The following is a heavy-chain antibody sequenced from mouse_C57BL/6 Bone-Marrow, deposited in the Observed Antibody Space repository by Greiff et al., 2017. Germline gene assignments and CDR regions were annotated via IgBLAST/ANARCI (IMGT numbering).Heavy chain of an antibody. CDR3: AREAYDGMDY. CDR1: GYSITSGYY. Sequence: EVKLQESGPGLVKPSQSLSLTCSVTGYSITSGYYWNWIRQFPGNKLEWMGYISYDGSNNYNPSLKNRISITRDTSKNQFFLKLNSVTTEDTATYYCAREAYDGMDYWGQGTSVTVSS. V-gene: IGHV3-6*01. CDR2: ISYDGSN. J-gene: IGHJ4*01. D-gene: IGHD2-12*01.